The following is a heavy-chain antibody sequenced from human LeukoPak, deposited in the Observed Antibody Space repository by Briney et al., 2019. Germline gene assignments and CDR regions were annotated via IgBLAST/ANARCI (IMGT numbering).Heavy chain of an antibody. V-gene: IGHV3-53*05. CDR3: APPDSSSWP. CDR1: GFTVSSNY. Sequence: GGFLRLSCAASGFTVSSNYMSWVRQAPGKGLEWVSVIYSGDSGGRTYYADSVKGRFTISRDNSKDTLYLQMNSLRSEDTAVYYCAPPDSSSWPWGQGTLVTVSS. CDR2: IYSGDSGGRT. J-gene: IGHJ5*02. D-gene: IGHD6-13*01.